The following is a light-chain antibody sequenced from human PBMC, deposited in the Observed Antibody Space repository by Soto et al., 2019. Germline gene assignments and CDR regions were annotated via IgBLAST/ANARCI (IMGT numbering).Light chain of an antibody. Sequence: EIVLTQSPGTLSLSPGEIATLSCRASQSFSSSFLALYQQKPGQAPRLLIYGASSRATGIPDRFSGTGSETDFTLTISRLEPEDFAVYYCQKYGSSRWTFGQGTKVDIK. CDR3: QKYGSSRWT. CDR2: GAS. V-gene: IGKV3-20*01. CDR1: QSFSSSF. J-gene: IGKJ1*01.